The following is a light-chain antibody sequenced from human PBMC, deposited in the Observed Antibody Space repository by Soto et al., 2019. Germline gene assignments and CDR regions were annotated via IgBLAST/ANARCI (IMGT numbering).Light chain of an antibody. V-gene: IGLV2-14*01. CDR3: SSYTSSSALL. CDR1: SSDVGGYNY. Sequence: QSALTQPASVSGSPGQSITISCTGTSSDVGGYNYVSWHQQHPGKAPKLMIYDVSNRPSGVSNRFSGSKSGNTASLTISGLQAEDEADYCCSSYTSSSALLFGPGTKLTVL. CDR2: DVS. J-gene: IGLJ1*01.